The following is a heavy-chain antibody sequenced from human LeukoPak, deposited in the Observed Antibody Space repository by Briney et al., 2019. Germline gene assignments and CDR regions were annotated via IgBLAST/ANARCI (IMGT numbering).Heavy chain of an antibody. CDR1: GFTFSSYE. CDR3: SLELVVPAATMLVNDY. D-gene: IGHD2-2*01. V-gene: IGHV3-48*03. Sequence: PGGSLRLSCAASGFTFSSYEMNWVRQAPGKGLEWVSYISSSGSTIYYADSVKGRFTISRDNAKNSLYLQMNSLRAEDTAVYYCSLELVVPAATMLVNDYWGQGTLVTVSS. J-gene: IGHJ4*02. CDR2: ISSSGSTI.